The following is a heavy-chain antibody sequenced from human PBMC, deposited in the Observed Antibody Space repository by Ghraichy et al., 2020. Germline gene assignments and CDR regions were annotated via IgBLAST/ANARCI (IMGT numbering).Heavy chain of an antibody. V-gene: IGHV3-53*01. CDR2: IFGGGGT. J-gene: IGHJ3*02. Sequence: LSLTCAASGLTVSTNYMNWVRQAPGKGLEWVALIFGGGGTKYADSVTGRFTISRDDYKNTVSLQMNGLRVDDTAVYYCARDRVGDGALDIWGQGTVVTFSS. CDR1: GLTVSTNY. D-gene: IGHD3-10*01. CDR3: ARDRVGDGALDI.